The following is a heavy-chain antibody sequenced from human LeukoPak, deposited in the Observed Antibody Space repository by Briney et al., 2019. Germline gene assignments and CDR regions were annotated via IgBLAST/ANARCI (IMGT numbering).Heavy chain of an antibody. J-gene: IGHJ3*02. CDR2: INTDSGNP. Sequence: ASVKVSCKASGYSFNSQGMNWVRQAPRRGLEWMGWINTDSGNPTYAQGFTGRFVFSLDSSVSTAYLQISNLMPEDTAKYYCAREILRFDIWGQGTMVTVSS. CDR3: AREILRFDI. V-gene: IGHV7-4-1*02. CDR1: GYSFNSQG.